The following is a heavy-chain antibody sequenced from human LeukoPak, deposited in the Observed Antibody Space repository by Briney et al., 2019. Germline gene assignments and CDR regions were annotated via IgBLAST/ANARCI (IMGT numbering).Heavy chain of an antibody. CDR2: VYPGDSDT. J-gene: IGHJ4*02. CDR1: GYSFTSYW. V-gene: IGHV5-51*01. CDR3: ARQKVPAASDY. Sequence: GEFLKISCKGSGYSFTSYWIGWVRQMPGKGLEWMGIVYPGDSDTRYSPSFQGQVTISADKSISTAYLQWSSLKASDTAMYYCARQKVPAASDYWGQGTLVTVSS. D-gene: IGHD2-2*01.